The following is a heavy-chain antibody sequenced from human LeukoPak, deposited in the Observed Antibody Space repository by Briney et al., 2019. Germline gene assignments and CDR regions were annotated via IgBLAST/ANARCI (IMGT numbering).Heavy chain of an antibody. CDR1: GFTFSTYS. V-gene: IGHV3-21*01. Sequence: GSLRLSCAASGFTFSTYSMHWVRQAPGKGLEWVSSISSSSSYIYYADSVKGRFTISRDNAKNSLYLQMNSLRAEDTAVYYCAKTAGMDIVVVVAATHFDYWGQGTLVTVSS. CDR2: ISSSSSYI. J-gene: IGHJ4*02. CDR3: AKTAGMDIVVVVAATHFDY. D-gene: IGHD2-15*01.